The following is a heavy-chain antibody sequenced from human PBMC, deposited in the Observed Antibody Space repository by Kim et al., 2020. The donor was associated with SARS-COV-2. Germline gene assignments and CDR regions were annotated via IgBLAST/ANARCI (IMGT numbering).Heavy chain of an antibody. Sequence: GGSLRLSCAASGFTFSGSAMHWVRQASGKGLEWVGRIRSKANSYATAYAASVKGRFTISRDDSKNTAYLQMNSLKTEDTAVYYCTTDYDILTGYTGDLDYWGQGTLVTVSS. D-gene: IGHD3-9*01. CDR3: TTDYDILTGYTGDLDY. CDR1: GFTFSGSA. J-gene: IGHJ4*02. V-gene: IGHV3-73*01. CDR2: IRSKANSYAT.